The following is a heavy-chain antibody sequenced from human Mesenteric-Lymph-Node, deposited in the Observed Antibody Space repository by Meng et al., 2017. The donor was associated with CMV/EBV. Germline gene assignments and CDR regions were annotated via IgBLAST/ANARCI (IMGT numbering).Heavy chain of an antibody. CDR1: GGSISSGGYY. D-gene: IGHD1-1*01. CDR2: IYSSGST. CDR3: ARDGVESYYYGVDV. V-gene: IGHV4-31*03. J-gene: IGHJ6*02. Sequence: LRLSCNVSGGSISSGGYYWSWIRQHPGKGLEWIGYIYSSGSTYYNPSLRSRVSMSVDTSKNQFSLKLTSVTAADTAIYYCARDGVESYYYGVDVWGQGTTVTVSS.